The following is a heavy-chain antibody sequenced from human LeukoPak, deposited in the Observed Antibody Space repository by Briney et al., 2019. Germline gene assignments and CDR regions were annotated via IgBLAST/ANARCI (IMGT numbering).Heavy chain of an antibody. Sequence: ASVKVSCKASGYTFTSYAVHWVRQAPGQRLEWMGWINAGNGNTKYSQKFQGRVTITRDTSASTAYMELSSLRSEDTAVYYCARITMVRGVLDYWGQGTLVTVSS. CDR1: GYTFTSYA. CDR2: INAGNGNT. D-gene: IGHD3-10*01. V-gene: IGHV1-3*01. CDR3: ARITMVRGVLDY. J-gene: IGHJ4*02.